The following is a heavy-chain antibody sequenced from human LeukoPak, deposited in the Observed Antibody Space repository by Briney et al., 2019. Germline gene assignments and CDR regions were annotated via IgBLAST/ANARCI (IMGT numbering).Heavy chain of an antibody. CDR1: GFTFSSCW. Sequence: PGGSLRLSCAASGFTFSSCWMSWVRQAPEKGLEWVANIKQDGSEKYYVDAVKGRFTISRDNAKNSLYLQMNSLRAEDTAVYYCARDLDYWGQGTLVTVSS. CDR3: ARDLDY. CDR2: IKQDGSEK. V-gene: IGHV3-7*03. J-gene: IGHJ4*02.